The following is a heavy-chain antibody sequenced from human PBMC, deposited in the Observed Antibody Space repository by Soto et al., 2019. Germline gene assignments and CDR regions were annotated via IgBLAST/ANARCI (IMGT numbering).Heavy chain of an antibody. CDR1: GFSFSTFS. CDR3: AREPGVSSGWYVDY. CDR2: ISSSSGYI. V-gene: IGHV3-21*01. J-gene: IGHJ4*02. D-gene: IGHD6-19*01. Sequence: GGSLRLSCEASGFSFSTFSMNWVRQAPGKGLEYVSVISSSSGYIHYADSVKGRFTVSRDNARNTLFLQMSGLREEDTAVYYCAREPGVSSGWYVDYWGQGTLVTVSS.